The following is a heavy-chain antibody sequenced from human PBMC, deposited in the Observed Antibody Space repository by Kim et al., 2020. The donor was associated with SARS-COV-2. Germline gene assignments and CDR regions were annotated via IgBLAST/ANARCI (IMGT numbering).Heavy chain of an antibody. CDR2: TYYRSKWYN. J-gene: IGHJ6*02. D-gene: IGHD6-13*01. CDR3: ARDSPTHGSSWYPIYYYYGMDV. V-gene: IGHV6-1*01. Sequence: SQTLSLTCAISGDSVSSNSAAWNWIRQSPSRGLEWLGRTYYRSKWYNDYAVSVKSRITINPDTSKNQFSLQLNSVTPEDTAVYYCARDSPTHGSSWYPIYYYYGMDVWGQGTTVTVSS. CDR1: GDSVSSNSAA.